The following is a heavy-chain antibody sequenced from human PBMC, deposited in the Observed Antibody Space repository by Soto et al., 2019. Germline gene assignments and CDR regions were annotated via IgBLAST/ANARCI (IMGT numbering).Heavy chain of an antibody. J-gene: IGHJ6*02. CDR2: IYYSGST. Sequence: SETLSLTCTVSGGSISSGDYYWSWIRQPPGKGLEWIGYIYYSGSTYYNPSLKSRVTISVDTSKNQFSLKLSSVTAADTAVYYCARGTVTTYYYYYSGMDVWGQGTTVTVSS. CDR1: GGSISSGDYY. D-gene: IGHD4-17*01. V-gene: IGHV4-30-4*01. CDR3: ARGTVTTYYYYYSGMDV.